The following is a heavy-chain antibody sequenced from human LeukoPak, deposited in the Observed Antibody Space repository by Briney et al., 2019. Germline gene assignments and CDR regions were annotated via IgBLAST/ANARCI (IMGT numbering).Heavy chain of an antibody. D-gene: IGHD6-19*01. CDR1: GGSFSGYY. CDR2: INHSGST. Sequence: SETLSLTCAVYGGSFSGYYWSWIRQPPGKGLEWIGEINHSGSTNYNPSLKSRVTISVDTSKNQFSLKLSSVTAADTAVYYCARRHSSGWYRYYYYMDVWGKGTTVTISS. CDR3: ARRHSSGWYRYYYYMDV. J-gene: IGHJ6*03. V-gene: IGHV4-34*01.